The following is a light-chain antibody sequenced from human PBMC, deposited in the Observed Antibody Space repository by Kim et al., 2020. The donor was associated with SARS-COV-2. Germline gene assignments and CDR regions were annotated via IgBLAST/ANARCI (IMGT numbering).Light chain of an antibody. Sequence: SQRDYAILPCRAGQTSFNRYLAWYQHKPGQAPRLLIYGGSTRPTGIPDRFGGSGSGTDFTLTISRLEPDDSAMYYCQQHGDSPPYTFGPGTKLEI. CDR2: GGS. CDR3: QQHGDSPPYT. CDR1: QTSFNRY. V-gene: IGKV3-20*01. J-gene: IGKJ2*01.